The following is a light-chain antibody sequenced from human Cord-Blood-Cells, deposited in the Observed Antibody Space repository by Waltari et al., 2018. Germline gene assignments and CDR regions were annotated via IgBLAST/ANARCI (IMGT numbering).Light chain of an antibody. CDR1: QSLLHSYGKTY. V-gene: IGKV2D-29*02. Sequence: DIVMTHTPLSLSVTPGQPASISCKSSQSLLHSYGKTYFYLYLGKPGQSPQLLIYEVSNRVSGVPDRFSGSGSGTDFTLKISRVEAEDVGVYYCMQSIQLPRTFGQGTKVEIK. CDR3: MQSIQLPRT. J-gene: IGKJ1*01. CDR2: EVS.